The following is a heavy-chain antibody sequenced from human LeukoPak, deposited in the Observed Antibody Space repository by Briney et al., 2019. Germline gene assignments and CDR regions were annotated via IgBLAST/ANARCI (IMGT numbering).Heavy chain of an antibody. J-gene: IGHJ4*02. D-gene: IGHD2-15*01. CDR3: ARGLHCSGGSCYSRPLDY. Sequence: GGSLRLSCAASGFTFTNYWMHWVRQAPGRGLVWVSRINSDGSSTSYADSVKGRFTISRDNAKNTLYLQMNSLRVEDTAVYYCARGLHCSGGSCYSRPLDYWGQGTLVTVPS. CDR2: INSDGSST. CDR1: GFTFTNYW. V-gene: IGHV3-74*01.